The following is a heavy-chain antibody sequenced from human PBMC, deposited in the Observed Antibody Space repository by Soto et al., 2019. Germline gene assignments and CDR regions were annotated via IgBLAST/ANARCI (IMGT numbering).Heavy chain of an antibody. CDR3: ARSKVITGTTLRTYGMDV. CDR1: GGSFSGYY. CDR2: INHSGST. V-gene: IGHV4-34*01. Sequence: SETLSLTCAVYGGSFSGYYWSWIRQPPGKGLEWIGEINHSGSTNYNPSLKSRVTISVDTSKNQFSLKLSSVTAADTAVYYCARSKVITGTTLRTYGMDVWGQGTTVTVSS. D-gene: IGHD1-7*01. J-gene: IGHJ6*02.